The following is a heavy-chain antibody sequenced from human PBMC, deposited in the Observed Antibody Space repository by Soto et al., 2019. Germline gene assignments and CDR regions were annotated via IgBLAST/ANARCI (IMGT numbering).Heavy chain of an antibody. Sequence: GGSLRLSCAASGFTFSSHGMHWVRQAPDKGLEWVAVIWYDGSNKYYADSVKGRFTISRDNSNNMLYLEMNSLRAEDTAVYYCARWGNWKVADNWGQGTLVTVSS. J-gene: IGHJ4*02. CDR1: GFTFSSHG. D-gene: IGHD3-16*01. CDR2: IWYDGSNK. CDR3: ARWGNWKVADN. V-gene: IGHV3-33*01.